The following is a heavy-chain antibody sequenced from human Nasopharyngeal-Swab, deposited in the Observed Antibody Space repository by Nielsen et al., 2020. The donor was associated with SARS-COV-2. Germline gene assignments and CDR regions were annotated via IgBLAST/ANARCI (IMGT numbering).Heavy chain of an antibody. CDR1: GASIAYSTFY. CDR2: IYYNGNT. Sequence: SETLSLTCTVSGASIAYSTFYWGWIRQPPGKGLEWIGNIYYNGNTYQNPSLKSRLTISVDKSQNQFSLQLSSVTAADTAVYYCVRSSSGYYFDYWAQGTQVTVSS. V-gene: IGHV4-39*01. J-gene: IGHJ4*02. D-gene: IGHD6-25*01. CDR3: VRSSSGYYFDY.